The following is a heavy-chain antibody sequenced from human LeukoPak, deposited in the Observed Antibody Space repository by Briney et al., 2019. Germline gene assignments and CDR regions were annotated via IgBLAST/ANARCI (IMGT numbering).Heavy chain of an antibody. D-gene: IGHD3-22*01. J-gene: IGHJ4*02. V-gene: IGHV3-23*01. CDR2: ISGSGGST. CDR3: AKHYYDSSGYYPYFDY. CDR1: GFTFSSYA. Sequence: PGGSLRLSCAASGFTFSSYAMSWVRQAPVKGLEWVSAISGSGGSTYYADSVKGRFTISRDNSKNTLYLQMNSLRAEDTAVYYCAKHYYDSSGYYPYFDYWGQGTLVTVSS.